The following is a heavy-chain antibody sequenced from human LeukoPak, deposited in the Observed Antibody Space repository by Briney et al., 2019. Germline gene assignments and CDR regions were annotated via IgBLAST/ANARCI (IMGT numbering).Heavy chain of an antibody. CDR1: GGSISSYY. CDR2: ASYSGST. D-gene: IGHD2-15*01. Sequence: SETLSLTCTVSGGSISSYYWSWIRQPPGKGLEWIGYASYSGSTNYSPSLQSRVTISVDTSKNQFSLRLTSVTAADTAVYYCARRFCSALYFDYWGQGTLVTVSS. J-gene: IGHJ4*02. CDR3: ARRFCSALYFDY. V-gene: IGHV4-59*08.